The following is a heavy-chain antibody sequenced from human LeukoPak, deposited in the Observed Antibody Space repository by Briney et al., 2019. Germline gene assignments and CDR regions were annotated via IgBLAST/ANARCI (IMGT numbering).Heavy chain of an antibody. CDR2: IYHSGST. D-gene: IGHD3-3*01. CDR3: ARGGSFWSGRYGDY. J-gene: IGHJ4*02. Sequence: SETLSLTCTVSGYSISSGYYWGWIRQPPGKGLEWIGSIYHSGSTYYNPSLKSRVTISVDTSKNQFSLKLSSVTAADTAVYYCARGGSFWSGRYGDYWGQGTLVTVSS. V-gene: IGHV4-38-2*02. CDR1: GYSISSGYY.